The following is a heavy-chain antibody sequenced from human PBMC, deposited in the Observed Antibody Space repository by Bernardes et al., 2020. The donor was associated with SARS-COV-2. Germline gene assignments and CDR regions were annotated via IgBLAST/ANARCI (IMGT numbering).Heavy chain of an antibody. CDR1: GFTFSGSE. CDR3: VRDGWRGYDMDV. CDR2: IGRTTTM. J-gene: IGHJ6*02. V-gene: IGHV3-48*01. Sequence: GGSLRLSFAASGFTFSGSEFNWVRQAPGKGLEWISYIGRTTTMYYADSVKGRFTISRDNAQNSVYLQMNSLRTEDTAVYHCVRDGWRGYDMDVWGQGTTVTVSS. D-gene: IGHD2-15*01.